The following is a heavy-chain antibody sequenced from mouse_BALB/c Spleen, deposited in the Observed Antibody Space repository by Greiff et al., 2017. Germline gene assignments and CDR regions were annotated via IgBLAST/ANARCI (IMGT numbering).Heavy chain of an antibody. J-gene: IGHJ4*01. CDR1: GDSITSGY. D-gene: IGHD2-1*01. V-gene: IGHV3-8*02. CDR2: ISYSGST. CDR3: ARFGYGNYYAMDY. Sequence: VQLQQSGPSLVKPSQTLSLTCSVTGDSITSGYWNWIRKFPGNKLEYMGYISYSGSTYYNPSLKSRISITRDTSKNQYYLQLNSVTTEDTATYYCARFGYGNYYAMDYWGQGTSVTVSS.